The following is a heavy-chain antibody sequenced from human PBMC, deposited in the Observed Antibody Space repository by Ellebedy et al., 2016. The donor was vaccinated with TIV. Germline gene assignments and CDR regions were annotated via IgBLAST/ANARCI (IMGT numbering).Heavy chain of an antibody. CDR3: ARGGYASGSEYMDV. V-gene: IGHV3-30*04. D-gene: IGHD3-10*01. Sequence: GESLKISCAASGFSFSTYAIHWARQAPGKGLEWVAHISFDGSTKYYADSVRGRFTISRDNSKNTVYPQMNSLRAEDTAVYYCARGGYASGSEYMDVWGKGTTVTVSS. CDR1: GFSFSTYA. J-gene: IGHJ6*03. CDR2: ISFDGSTK.